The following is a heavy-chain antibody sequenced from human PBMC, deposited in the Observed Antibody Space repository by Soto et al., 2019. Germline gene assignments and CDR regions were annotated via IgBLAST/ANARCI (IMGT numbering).Heavy chain of an antibody. D-gene: IGHD6-19*01. CDR3: AAHSSGWYYFDY. Sequence: SVKVSCKASGGTFSSSAVQWVRQARGQRLEWIGWIVVGSGNTNYAQKFQERVTITRDMSTSTAYMELSSLRSEDTAVYYCAAHSSGWYYFDYWGQGTLVTVSS. CDR1: GGTFSSSA. J-gene: IGHJ4*02. V-gene: IGHV1-58*01. CDR2: IVVGSGNT.